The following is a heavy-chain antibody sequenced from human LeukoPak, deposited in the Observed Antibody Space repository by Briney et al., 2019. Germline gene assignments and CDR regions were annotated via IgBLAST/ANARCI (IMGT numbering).Heavy chain of an antibody. V-gene: IGHV3-23*01. CDR2: ISGSGGST. D-gene: IGHD3-3*01. CDR1: GFTFSSYA. J-gene: IGHJ6*02. CDR3: TTLPDTIGVSPAGMDV. Sequence: GGSLRLSCAASGFTFSSYAMSWVRQAPGKGLEWVSAISGSGGSTYYADSVKGRFTISRDNSKNTLYLQMNSLRAEDTAVYYCTTLPDTIGVSPAGMDVWGQGTTVTVSS.